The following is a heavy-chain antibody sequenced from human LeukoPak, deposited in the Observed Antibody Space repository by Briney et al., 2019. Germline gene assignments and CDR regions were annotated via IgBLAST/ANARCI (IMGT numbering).Heavy chain of an antibody. V-gene: IGHV4-59*01. CDR2: IYYSGST. D-gene: IGHD1-26*01. J-gene: IGHJ4*02. Sequence: SETLSPXCTVSGGSSSSYYWSWIRQPPGKGLESIGYIYYSGSTNYNPSLKSRVTISVDTSKNQFSLKLSSVTAADTAVYYCAGSGSYYMLDYWGQGTLVTVSS. CDR1: GGSSSSYY. CDR3: AGSGSYYMLDY.